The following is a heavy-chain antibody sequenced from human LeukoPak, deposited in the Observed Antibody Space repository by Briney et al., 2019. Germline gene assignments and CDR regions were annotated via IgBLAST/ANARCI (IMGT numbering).Heavy chain of an antibody. CDR2: ICENGGTT. D-gene: IGHD2-21*01. CDR1: GFTFRSHA. CDR3: AKDFRIGYSAHFDY. Sequence: GGSLRLSCVGSGFTFRSHAMSWVRQAPEKGLEFVSGICENGGTTYYADSVKGRFSISRDNSKNTLYPQMDSLRGEDTAVYYCAKDFRIGYSAHFDYWGQGALVTVSS. J-gene: IGHJ4*02. V-gene: IGHV3-23*01.